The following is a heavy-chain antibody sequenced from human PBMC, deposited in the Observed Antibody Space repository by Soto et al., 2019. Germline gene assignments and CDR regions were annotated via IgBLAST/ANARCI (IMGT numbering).Heavy chain of an antibody. CDR1: GFTFDDYA. J-gene: IGHJ4*02. CDR3: AKERGITIFGVVPFDY. Sequence: PGGSLRLSCAASGFTFDDYAMHWVRQAPGKGLEWVSGISGSGGSTYYADSVKGRFTISRDNSKNTLYLQMNSLRAEDTAVYYCAKERGITIFGVVPFDYWGQGTLVTVAS. CDR2: ISGSGGST. V-gene: IGHV3-23*01. D-gene: IGHD3-3*01.